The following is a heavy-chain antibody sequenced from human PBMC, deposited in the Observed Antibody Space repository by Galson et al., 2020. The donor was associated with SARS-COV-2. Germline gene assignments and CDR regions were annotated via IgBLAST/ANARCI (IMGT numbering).Heavy chain of an antibody. V-gene: IGHV4-30-2*01. CDR1: GGSISSGGYS. D-gene: IGHD5-18*01. J-gene: IGHJ2*01. CDR2: IYQSGAT. CDR3: ARRYTYGLSPYWYFDL. Sequence: SETLSLTCAVSGGSISSGGYSWTWLRQPPGKALEWIGYIYQSGATQYNPPLKSRLTISVDRSKNQLSLDLRAVTVADSAVYYCARRYTYGLSPYWYFDLWGPGTLVTVSS.